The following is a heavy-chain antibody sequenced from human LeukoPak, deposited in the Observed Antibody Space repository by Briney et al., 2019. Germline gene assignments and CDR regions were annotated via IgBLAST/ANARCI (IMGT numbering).Heavy chain of an antibody. D-gene: IGHD1-26*01. Sequence: GGSLRLSCSASGLTFTSYTMHWVGHAPGKGLEDVSTISTTGVSTYYADSVKGRFTISRDNSKNTLYLQMSSLRVEDTAVYYCVKDLIGSYSFEYWGQGTLVTVSS. V-gene: IGHV3-64D*06. CDR2: ISTTGVST. CDR1: GLTFTSYT. CDR3: VKDLIGSYSFEY. J-gene: IGHJ4*02.